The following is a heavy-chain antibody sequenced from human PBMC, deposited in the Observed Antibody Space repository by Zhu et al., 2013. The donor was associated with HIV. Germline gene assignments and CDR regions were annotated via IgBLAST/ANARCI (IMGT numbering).Heavy chain of an antibody. J-gene: IGHJ2*01. Sequence: QVQLVQSGAEVKKPGSSVKVSCKASGGTFNSNAISWVRQAPGQGLEWMGGIIPIIGTPNYAQKFQGRVTITADESTGTAYMELSSLRSEDTAVYYCARERDLPDGYFDLWGRGTLVTVSS. CDR3: ARERDLPDGYFDL. CDR2: IIPIIGTP. V-gene: IGHV1-69*12. CDR1: GGTFNSNA.